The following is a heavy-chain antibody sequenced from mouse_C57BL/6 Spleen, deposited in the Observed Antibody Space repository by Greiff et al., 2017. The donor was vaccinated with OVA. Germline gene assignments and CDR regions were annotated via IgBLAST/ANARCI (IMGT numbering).Heavy chain of an antibody. CDR2: FYPGSGSI. CDR3: ERDEDIRGYGNYAYALCD. V-gene: IGHV1-62-2*01. D-gene: IGHD2-1*01. CDR1: GYTFTEYT. J-gene: IGHJ4*01. Sequence: QVQLQQSGAELVKPGASVKLSCKASGYTFTEYTIHWVKQRSGQGLEWIGWFYPGSGSIKYNEKFKDKATLTADKSSSTVYMELSRLTSEDTAVYFGERDEDIRGYGNYAYALCDWGQGTSVTVAS.